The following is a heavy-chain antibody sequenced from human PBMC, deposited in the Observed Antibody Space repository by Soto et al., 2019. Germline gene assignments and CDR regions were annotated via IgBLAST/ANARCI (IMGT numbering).Heavy chain of an antibody. Sequence: QVQLVQSGAEVKKPGSSVKVSCKASGGAFSDYAFSWVRQAPGQGLEWLGGIMPIFRAPDYAQKFQGRVTITADEFTRTAYMEMNSLRSEDTAVYYCASWLKGPDIGNYYYGMDVWCPGTTVTVS. CDR3: ASWLKGPDIGNYYYGMDV. D-gene: IGHD2-15*01. J-gene: IGHJ6*02. CDR1: GGAFSDYA. V-gene: IGHV1-69*12. CDR2: IMPIFRAP.